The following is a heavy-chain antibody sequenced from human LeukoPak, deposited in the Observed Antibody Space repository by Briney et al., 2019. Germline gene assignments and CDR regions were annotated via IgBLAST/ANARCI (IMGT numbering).Heavy chain of an antibody. Sequence: ASVKVSCTASGYTFTSSYINWVRQAPGQGLEWMGWVSAYNGKTSYVQSFQGRVTMTTDSSTNTAYMDLTSLTSDDTAMYYCARGGTYYPCIDYWGQGTLVTVSS. CDR3: ARGGTYYPCIDY. CDR2: VSAYNGKT. CDR1: GYTFTSSY. D-gene: IGHD1-26*01. V-gene: IGHV1-18*01. J-gene: IGHJ4*02.